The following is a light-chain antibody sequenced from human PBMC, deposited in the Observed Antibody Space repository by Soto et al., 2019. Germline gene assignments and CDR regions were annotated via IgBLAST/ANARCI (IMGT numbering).Light chain of an antibody. CDR2: GAS. Sequence: ENVLTQSPGTLSLSPGERATLSCRASQCVSSSDLAWYQQKPGQAPRLLIYGASSRATGIPDRFSGSGSGTDFTLTISRLESEDFAVYYCQQYGTSPPYTFGQGTKLEI. CDR1: QCVSSSD. J-gene: IGKJ2*01. V-gene: IGKV3-20*01. CDR3: QQYGTSPPYT.